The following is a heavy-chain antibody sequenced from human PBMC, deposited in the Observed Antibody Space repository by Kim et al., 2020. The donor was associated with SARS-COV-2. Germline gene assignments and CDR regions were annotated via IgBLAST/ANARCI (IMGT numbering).Heavy chain of an antibody. CDR3: TRDPHPLYYYGSGSYTD. V-gene: IGHV3-49*02. J-gene: IGHJ4*02. D-gene: IGHD3-10*01. Sequence: VKGRFTISRDDSKNIAYLQMNSLKTEDTAVYYCTRDPHPLYYYGSGSYTDWGQGTLVTVSS.